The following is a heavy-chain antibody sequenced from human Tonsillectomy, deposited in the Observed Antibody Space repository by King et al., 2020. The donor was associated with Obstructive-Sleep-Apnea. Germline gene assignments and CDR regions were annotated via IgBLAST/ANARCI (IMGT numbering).Heavy chain of an antibody. J-gene: IGHJ5*02. CDR2: IYHSGGT. CDR1: GGSISSSNW. V-gene: IGHV4-4*02. D-gene: IGHD3-22*01. CDR3: ARCSVTHDSSGYLLGYWFDP. Sequence: VQLQESGPGLVKPSGTLSLTCAVSGGSISSSNWWGWVRQPPGKGLEWSGEIYHSGGTNYNPSLKSRGTISVDKSKNQFSLRLSAGTAADTAVYYCARCSVTHDSSGYLLGYWFDPWGQGTLVTVSS.